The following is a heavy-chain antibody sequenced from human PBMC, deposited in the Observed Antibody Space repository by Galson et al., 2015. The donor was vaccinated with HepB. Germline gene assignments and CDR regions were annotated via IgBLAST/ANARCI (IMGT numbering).Heavy chain of an antibody. Sequence: SVKVSCKASGYTFTSYGISWVRQAPGQGLEWMGWISAYNGNTNFAQKLQGRVTMTTDTSTNTAYMELWSLRSDDTAVYYCARGSGIANWFDPWGQGTLVTVSS. CDR1: GYTFTSYG. J-gene: IGHJ5*02. CDR2: ISAYNGNT. D-gene: IGHD1-1*01. V-gene: IGHV1-18*04. CDR3: ARGSGIANWFDP.